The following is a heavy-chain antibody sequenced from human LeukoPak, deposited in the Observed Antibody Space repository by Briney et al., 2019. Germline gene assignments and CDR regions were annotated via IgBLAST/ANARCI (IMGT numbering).Heavy chain of an antibody. V-gene: IGHV5-51*01. CDR2: IYPADSET. Sequence: GESLKISCKASGHNFPMYWIGWARQMPGKGLEWMGIIYPADSETKYNPSFQGQVTISADRSTNTAYLEWSSLKASDTAIYYCTSRVDPYFYIDVWGKGTTVTVSS. CDR3: TSRVDPYFYIDV. J-gene: IGHJ6*04. CDR1: GHNFPMYW. D-gene: IGHD2/OR15-2a*01.